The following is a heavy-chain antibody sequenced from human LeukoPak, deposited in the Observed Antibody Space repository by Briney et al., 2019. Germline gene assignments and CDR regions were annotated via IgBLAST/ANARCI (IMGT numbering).Heavy chain of an antibody. Sequence: GGSLSLSCAASGLILSSNHMSWVRQAPGKGLEWVSVIYTDRSTDYADSVKARFTISRDNSMNTVNLQMNNLRAEDTAVYYCARGDWDHWCFDLWGRGTLVTVSS. CDR1: GLILSSNH. J-gene: IGHJ2*01. CDR2: IYTDRST. D-gene: IGHD3-9*01. CDR3: ARGDWDHWCFDL. V-gene: IGHV3-53*01.